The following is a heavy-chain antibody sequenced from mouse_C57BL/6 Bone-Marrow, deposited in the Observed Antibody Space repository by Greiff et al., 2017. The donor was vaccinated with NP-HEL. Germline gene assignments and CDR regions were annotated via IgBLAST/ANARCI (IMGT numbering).Heavy chain of an antibody. Sequence: VQLQQPGAELVKPGASVKLSCKASGYTFTSYWMQWVKQRPGQGLEWIGEIDPSDSYTNYNQKFKGKATLTVDTSSSTAYMQLSSLTSEDSAVYYCARSDSKEDYWGQGTTLTVSS. CDR1: GYTFTSYW. D-gene: IGHD2-5*01. CDR3: ARSDSKEDY. V-gene: IGHV1-50*01. J-gene: IGHJ2*01. CDR2: IDPSDSYT.